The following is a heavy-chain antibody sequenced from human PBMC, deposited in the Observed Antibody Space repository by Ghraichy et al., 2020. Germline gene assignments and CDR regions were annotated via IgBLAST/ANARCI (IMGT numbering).Heavy chain of an antibody. CDR2: ISSGSSNI. V-gene: IGHV3-48*04. D-gene: IGHD1-26*01. J-gene: IGHJ4*02. CDR1: GFTFSSYS. Sequence: GGSLRLSCAASGFTFSSYSMSWVRQAPGKGLEWVSYISSGSSNINYADSVKGRFTISRDNAQNSLYVQMNSLRVEDTAVYYCVRGFQGLVASAGGAYFDYWGQGALVTVSS. CDR3: VRGFQGLVASAGGAYFDY.